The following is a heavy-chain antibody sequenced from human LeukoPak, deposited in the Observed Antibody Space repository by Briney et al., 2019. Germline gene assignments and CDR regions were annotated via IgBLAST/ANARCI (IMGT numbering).Heavy chain of an antibody. V-gene: IGHV3-21*01. D-gene: IGHD3-22*01. CDR3: ARAIWESSGYYFDY. J-gene: IGHJ4*02. CDR2: ISTSSIYI. CDR1: GFTFSSYA. Sequence: GGSLRLSCAASGFTFSSYAMSWVRQAPGKGLEWVSCISTSSIYIYYADSVKGRFTISRDNAKKSLYLQMNSLRAEDTAVYYCARAIWESSGYYFDYWGQGTLVTVSS.